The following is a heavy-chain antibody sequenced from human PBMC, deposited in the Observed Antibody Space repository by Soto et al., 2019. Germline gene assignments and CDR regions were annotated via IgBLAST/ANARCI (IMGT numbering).Heavy chain of an antibody. CDR3: ARDEGGRWLQFSLD. D-gene: IGHD5-12*01. CDR2: IWYDGSNK. J-gene: IGHJ4*02. Sequence: QVQLVESGGGVVQPGRSLRLSCAASGFTFSSYGMHWVRQAPGKGLEWVAVIWYDGSNKYYADSVKGRFTISRDNSKNTLYLQMNSLRAEDTAVYYCARDEGGRWLQFSLDWGQGTLVTVSS. CDR1: GFTFSSYG. V-gene: IGHV3-33*01.